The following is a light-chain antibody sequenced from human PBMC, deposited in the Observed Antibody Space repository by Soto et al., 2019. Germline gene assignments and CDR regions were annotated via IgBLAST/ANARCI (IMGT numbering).Light chain of an antibody. CDR1: TIGSKS. Sequence: SYELTQPPSVSGAPGKTARITCGGNTIGSKSVHGYQQKQGQAPVLVIYYDSDRPSRIPERFSGSNSGNTATLTISRVDAGDEADYYCQVWDSSSVVFGGGTKLTVL. CDR2: YDS. CDR3: QVWDSSSVV. J-gene: IGLJ2*01. V-gene: IGLV3-21*04.